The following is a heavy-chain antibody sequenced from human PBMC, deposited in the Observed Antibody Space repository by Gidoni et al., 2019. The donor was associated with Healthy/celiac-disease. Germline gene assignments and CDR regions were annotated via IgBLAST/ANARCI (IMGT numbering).Heavy chain of an antibody. D-gene: IGHD1-7*01. V-gene: IGHV3-21*01. CDR3: ARDPPYWNYESEYYYYGMDV. Sequence: EGQLVESGGGLVKPGGSLRLSCAASGFTFSSYSMNWVRQAPGKGLEWVSSISSSSSHIYYADSVKGRVTISRDNAKNSLYLQMNSLRAEDTAVYYCARDPPYWNYESEYYYYGMDVWGQGTTVTVSS. CDR2: ISSSSSHI. J-gene: IGHJ6*02. CDR1: GFTFSSYS.